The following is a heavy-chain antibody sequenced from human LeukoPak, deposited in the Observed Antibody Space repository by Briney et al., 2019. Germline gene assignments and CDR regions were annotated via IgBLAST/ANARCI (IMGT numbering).Heavy chain of an antibody. D-gene: IGHD4-17*01. CDR2: IYTSGST. CDR3: AREGGTTVTTLDYYYYYGMDV. Sequence: PSETLSLTCTVSGGSISSGGYYWSWIRQPAGKGLEWIGRIYTSGSTNYNPSLKSRVTISVDTSKNQFSLKLSPVTAADTAVYYCAREGGTTVTTLDYYYYYGMDVWGQGTTVTVSS. CDR1: GGSISSGGYY. J-gene: IGHJ6*02. V-gene: IGHV4-61*02.